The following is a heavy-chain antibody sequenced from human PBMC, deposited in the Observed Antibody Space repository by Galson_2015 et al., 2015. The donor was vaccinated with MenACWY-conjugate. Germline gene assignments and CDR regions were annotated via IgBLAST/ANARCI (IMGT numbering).Heavy chain of an antibody. V-gene: IGHV5-51*01. Sequence: QSGAEVKRPGESLKISCKGSGYTFTNYWIAWVRQMPGKGLEWMGIIYPGDSDTRYSPSFQGQVTISADKSVSTAYLQWSSLKAADTTFYYCAGSAVLAAVCGRFDPWGQGTLVTVSS. CDR3: AGSAVLAAVCGRFDP. J-gene: IGHJ5*02. D-gene: IGHD2-2*01. CDR2: IYPGDSDT. CDR1: GYTFTNYW.